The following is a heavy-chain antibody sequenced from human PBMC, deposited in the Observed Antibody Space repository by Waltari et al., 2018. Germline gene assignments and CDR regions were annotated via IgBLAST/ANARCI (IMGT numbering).Heavy chain of an antibody. V-gene: IGHV1-69*01. CDR1: GGTFSSDA. D-gene: IGHD5-12*01. J-gene: IGHJ6*02. CDR3: AIGSVATYYYGMDV. CDR2: IIPNFGTA. Sequence: QVQLVQSGAEVKKPGSSVKVSCKASGGTFSSDAISWVRQAPGQGLEWMGGIIPNFGTAHYAQKFQGRVTMTADESTSTAYMGLSSVTAADTAVYYCAIGSVATYYYGMDVWGQGTTVTVSS.